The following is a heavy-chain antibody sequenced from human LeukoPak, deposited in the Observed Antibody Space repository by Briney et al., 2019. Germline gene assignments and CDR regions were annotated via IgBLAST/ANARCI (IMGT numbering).Heavy chain of an antibody. D-gene: IGHD3-10*01. Sequence: GGSLRLSCAASGFTFSSYWMSWVRQAPGKGLEWVANIKQDGSEKYYVDSVKGRFTISRDNAKNSLYLQMNSLRAEDTAVYYCARSPSMVRGVIRAFDYWGQGTLVTVSS. CDR3: ARSPSMVRGVIRAFDY. CDR1: GFTFSSYW. CDR2: IKQDGSEK. J-gene: IGHJ4*02. V-gene: IGHV3-7*03.